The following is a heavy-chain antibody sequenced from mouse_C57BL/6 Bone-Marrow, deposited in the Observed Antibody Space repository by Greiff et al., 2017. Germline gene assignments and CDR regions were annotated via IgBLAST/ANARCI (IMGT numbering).Heavy chain of an antibody. J-gene: IGHJ1*03. V-gene: IGHV5-17*01. CDR1: GFTFSDYG. D-gene: IGHD1-1*01. CDR3: AYYGSSYGYWYFDV. Sequence: EVKVVESGGGLVKPGGSLKLSCAASGFTFSDYGMHWVRQAPEKGLEWVAYISSGSSTIYYADTVKGRFTISSDNAKNTLFLQMTSLRSEDTAMYYCAYYGSSYGYWYFDVWGTGTTVTVSS. CDR2: ISSGSSTI.